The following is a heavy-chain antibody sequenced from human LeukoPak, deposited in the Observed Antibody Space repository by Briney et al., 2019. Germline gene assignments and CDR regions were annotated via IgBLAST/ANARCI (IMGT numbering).Heavy chain of an antibody. D-gene: IGHD1-14*01. V-gene: IGHV3-64*01. CDR1: GFTFSSDA. Sequence: PGGSLRLSCAASGFTFSSDAMHWVRQAPGKGLEYVSAISRNGDSTYYANSVKGRFSISRDNSKNTLYLQMGSLRADDTAVYYCARDPKRKIPPSNWFDTWGQGTLVTVSS. CDR2: ISRNGDST. CDR3: ARDPKRKIPPSNWFDT. J-gene: IGHJ5*02.